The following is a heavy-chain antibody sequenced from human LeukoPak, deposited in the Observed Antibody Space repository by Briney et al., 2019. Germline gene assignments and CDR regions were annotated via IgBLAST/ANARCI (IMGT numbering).Heavy chain of an antibody. J-gene: IGHJ6*03. CDR2: IKQDGSEK. CDR1: GFTFSDYY. Sequence: GGSLRLSCAASGFTFSDYYMSWVRQAPGKGLEWVANIKQDGSEKYYVDSVKGRFTISRDNAKNSLYLQMNSLRAEDTAVYYCARDHKGYYYYYMDVWGKGTTVTVSS. V-gene: IGHV3-7*01. CDR3: ARDHKGYYYYYMDV.